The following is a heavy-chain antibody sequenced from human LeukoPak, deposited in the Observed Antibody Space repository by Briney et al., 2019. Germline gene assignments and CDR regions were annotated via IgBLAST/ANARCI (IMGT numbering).Heavy chain of an antibody. CDR1: GSTFSSYA. Sequence: SVKVSCKASGSTFSSYAISWVRQAPGQGLEWMGRIIPIFGIANYAQKFQGRVTITADKSTSTAYMELSSLRSEDTAVYYCARDLCEARWYDYVWGSYRSYYFDYWGQGTLVTVSS. CDR2: IIPIFGIA. CDR3: ARDLCEARWYDYVWGSYRSYYFDY. D-gene: IGHD3-16*02. V-gene: IGHV1-69*04. J-gene: IGHJ4*02.